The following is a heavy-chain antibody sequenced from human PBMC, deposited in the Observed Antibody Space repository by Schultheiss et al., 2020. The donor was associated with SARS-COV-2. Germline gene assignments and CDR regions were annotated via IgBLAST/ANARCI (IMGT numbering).Heavy chain of an antibody. CDR1: GDSISSSRYY. CDR2: IYYSGRT. J-gene: IGHJ3*02. D-gene: IGHD2-2*01. CDR3: ARGPVVPAARDAFDI. Sequence: SQTLSLTCAVSGDSISSSRYYWGWIRQPPGKGLEWIGNIYYSGRTYYNPSLKSRVTISMDTSKNQFSLRVSSVTAADTAVYYCARGPVVPAARDAFDIWGQGTMVTVSS. V-gene: IGHV4-39*07.